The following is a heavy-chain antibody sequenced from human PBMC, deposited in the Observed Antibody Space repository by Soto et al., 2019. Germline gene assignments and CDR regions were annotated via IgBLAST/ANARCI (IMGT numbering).Heavy chain of an antibody. CDR2: ISYDGSNK. J-gene: IGHJ4*02. Sequence: SLRLSCAASGFTFSSYAMHWVRQAPGKGLEWVAVISYDGSNKYYADSVKGRFTISRDNSKNTLYLQMNSLRAEDTAVYYCAREGDYYDSSGYSSLFDYWGQGTLVTVS. D-gene: IGHD3-22*01. CDR1: GFTFSSYA. V-gene: IGHV3-30-3*01. CDR3: AREGDYYDSSGYSSLFDY.